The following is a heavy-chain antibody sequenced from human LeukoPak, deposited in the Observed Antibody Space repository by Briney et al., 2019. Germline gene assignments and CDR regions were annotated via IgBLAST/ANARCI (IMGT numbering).Heavy chain of an antibody. J-gene: IGHJ6*03. CDR2: INPNSGGT. V-gene: IGHV1-2*02. D-gene: IGHD3-10*01. Sequence: ASVKVSCKASGYTFTGYYMHWVRQAPGQGLEWMGWINPNSGGTNYAQKFQGRVTMTRDTSISTAYMELSRLRSDDTAVYYCVRLDYGSGSYYLWDMDVWGKGTTVTISS. CDR3: VRLDYGSGSYYLWDMDV. CDR1: GYTFTGYY.